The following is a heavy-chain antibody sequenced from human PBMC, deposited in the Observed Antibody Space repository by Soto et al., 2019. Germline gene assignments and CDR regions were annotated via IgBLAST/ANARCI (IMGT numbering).Heavy chain of an antibody. CDR1: GGSITNSGHY. CDR3: ARDKFSYGDNGWFDP. Sequence: QVQLQESGPGLVKPSQTLSLTCTVSGGSITNSGHYWSWVRQRPGKGLEWVGYIHDSGNADYNTILKSRASISVDSSKNQFSLKLTSVTAADTAKYFCARDKFSYGDNGWFDPWGQGILVTVS. J-gene: IGHJ5*02. CDR2: IHDSGNA. D-gene: IGHD4-17*01. V-gene: IGHV4-31*03.